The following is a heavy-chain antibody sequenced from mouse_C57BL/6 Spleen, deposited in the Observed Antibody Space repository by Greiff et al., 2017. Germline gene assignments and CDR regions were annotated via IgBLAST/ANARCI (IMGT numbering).Heavy chain of an antibody. CDR2: IYPGSGST. Sequence: VQLQQPGAELVKPGASVKMSCKASGYTFTSYWITWVKQRPGQGLEWIGDIYPGSGSTNYNEKFKSKATLTVDTASSTAYMQLSSLTSEDSAVYYCARGRYGGLRRGYAMDYWGQGTSVTVSS. CDR1: GYTFTSYW. V-gene: IGHV1-55*01. J-gene: IGHJ4*01. D-gene: IGHD2-4*01. CDR3: ARGRYGGLRRGYAMDY.